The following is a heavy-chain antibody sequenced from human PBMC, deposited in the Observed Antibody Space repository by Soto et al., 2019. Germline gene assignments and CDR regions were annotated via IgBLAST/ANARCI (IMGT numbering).Heavy chain of an antibody. CDR2: ISYDATNK. V-gene: IGHV3-30-3*01. J-gene: IGHJ4*02. CDR1: GFTFSSYA. D-gene: IGHD3-16*01. CDR3: ARHRKGGEYYFDY. Sequence: QVQLVESGGGVVQPGRSLRLSCEVSGFTFSSYAMHWVRQAPGKGLEWVAIISYDATNKYYADSVKGRFTISRDNSKNTLYLQMNSLRAEDTAVYYCARHRKGGEYYFDYWGQGTLVTVSS.